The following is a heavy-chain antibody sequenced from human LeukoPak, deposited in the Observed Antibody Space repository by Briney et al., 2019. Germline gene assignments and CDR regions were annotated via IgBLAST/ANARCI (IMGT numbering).Heavy chain of an antibody. D-gene: IGHD4-11*01. CDR2: ISYDGSNK. J-gene: IGHJ4*02. CDR1: GFTFSSYA. CDR3: ARGGTPSPINLYSNYSVLCYFDY. V-gene: IGHV3-30-3*01. Sequence: GGSLRLSCAASGFTFSSYAMHWVRQAPDKGLEWVAVISYDGSNKYYADSVKGRFTISRDNSKNTLYLQMNSLRAEDTAVYYCARGGTPSPINLYSNYSVLCYFDYWGQGTLVTVSS.